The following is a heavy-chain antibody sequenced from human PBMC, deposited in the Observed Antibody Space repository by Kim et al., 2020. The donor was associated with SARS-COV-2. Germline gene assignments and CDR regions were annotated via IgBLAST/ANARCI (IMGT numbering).Heavy chain of an antibody. CDR2: ISWNSGSI. J-gene: IGHJ5*02. Sequence: GGSLRLSCAASGFTFGDYAMHWVRQAPGKGLEWVSGISWNSGSIAYADSVKGRFTISRDNAKNSLNLQMNSLRAEDTAFYYCVKDIRARASTSAVEWFDPWGQGTLVTVSS. V-gene: IGHV3-9*01. CDR3: VKDIRARASTSAVEWFDP. D-gene: IGHD2-2*01. CDR1: GFTFGDYA.